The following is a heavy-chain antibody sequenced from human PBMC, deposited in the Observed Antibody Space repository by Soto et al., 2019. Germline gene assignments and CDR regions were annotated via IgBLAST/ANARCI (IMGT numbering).Heavy chain of an antibody. CDR1: GYSFTSYW. V-gene: IGHV5-51*01. CDR3: ARSYDSSGYSQALDAFDI. CDR2: IYPDDSET. J-gene: IGHJ3*02. Sequence: GESLKISCKGSGYSFTSYWIGWVRQMPGKDLEWIGIIYPDDSETRYSPSFQGQVTISADKSISTAYLQWSSLKASDTAMYYCARSYDSSGYSQALDAFDIWGQGTMVTVSS. D-gene: IGHD3-22*01.